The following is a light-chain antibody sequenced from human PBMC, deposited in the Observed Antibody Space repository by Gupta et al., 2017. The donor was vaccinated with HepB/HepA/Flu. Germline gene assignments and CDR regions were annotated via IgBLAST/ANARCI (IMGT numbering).Light chain of an antibody. CDR2: AAS. CDR3: QQLNSNPRT. J-gene: IGKJ1*01. Sequence: DIQLTQSPSFLSASVGDRVTITCRASQGISSYLAWYQQKPGKAPKLLIYAASTWQSGVPARFSGSGSGTEFTLTISSLQPEDFATYYCQQLNSNPRTFGQGTKVEIK. V-gene: IGKV1-9*01. CDR1: QGISSY.